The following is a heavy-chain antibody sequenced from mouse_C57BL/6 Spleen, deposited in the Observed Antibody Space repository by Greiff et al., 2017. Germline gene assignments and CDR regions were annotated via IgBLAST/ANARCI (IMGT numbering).Heavy chain of an antibody. J-gene: IGHJ2*01. CDR1: GFTFSSYG. CDR2: ISSGGSYT. D-gene: IGHD4-1*01. V-gene: IGHV5-6*01. CDR3: ARHRELGRGDYFDY. Sequence: EVHLVESGGDLVKPGGSLKLSCAASGFTFSSYGMSWVRQTPDKRLEWVATISSGGSYTYYPDSVKGRFTISRDNAKNTLYLQMSSLKSEDTAMYYCARHRELGRGDYFDYWGQGTTLTVSS.